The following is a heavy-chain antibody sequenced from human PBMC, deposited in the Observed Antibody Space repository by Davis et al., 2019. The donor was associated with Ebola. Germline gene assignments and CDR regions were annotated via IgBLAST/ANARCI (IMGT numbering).Heavy chain of an antibody. V-gene: IGHV4-38-2*02. Sequence: PSETLSLTCTVSGYSISSGYYWGWIRQPPGKGLEWIGSIYHSGSTYYNPSLKSRVTISVDTSKNQFSLKLSSVTAADTAVYYCARANRDWGQYYFDYWGQGTLVTVSS. J-gene: IGHJ4*02. CDR1: GYSISSGYY. D-gene: IGHD7-27*01. CDR2: IYHSGST. CDR3: ARANRDWGQYYFDY.